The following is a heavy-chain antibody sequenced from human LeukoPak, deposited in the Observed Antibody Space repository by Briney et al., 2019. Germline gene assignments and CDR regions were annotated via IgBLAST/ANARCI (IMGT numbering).Heavy chain of an antibody. CDR3: AKDQGGYSGYDFVY. V-gene: IGHV3-30*18. CDR2: ISYDGSNK. CDR1: GFTFSSYG. J-gene: IGHJ4*02. Sequence: QPGGSLRLSCAASGFTFSSYGMHWVRQAPGKGLEWVAAISYDGSNKYYADSVKGRFTISRDNSKNTLYLQMNSLRAEDTAVYYCAKDQGGYSGYDFVYWGQGTLVTVSS. D-gene: IGHD5-12*01.